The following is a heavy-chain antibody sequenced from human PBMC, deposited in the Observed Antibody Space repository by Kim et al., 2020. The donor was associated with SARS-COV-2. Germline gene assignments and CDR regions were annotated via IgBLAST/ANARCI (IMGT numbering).Heavy chain of an antibody. CDR1: GFTVSNAW. Sequence: GGSLRLSCAASGFTVSNAWMSWVRQAPGKGLEWVGRIKSKTDGGTTDYAAPVKGRFTISRDDSKNTLYLQMNSLKTEDTAVYYCTTDLRQWPLDYWGQGTLVTVSS. V-gene: IGHV3-15*01. CDR2: IKSKTDGGTT. J-gene: IGHJ4*02. CDR3: TTDLRQWPLDY. D-gene: IGHD6-19*01.